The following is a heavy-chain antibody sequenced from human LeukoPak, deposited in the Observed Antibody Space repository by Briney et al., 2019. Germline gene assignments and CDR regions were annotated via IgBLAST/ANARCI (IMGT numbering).Heavy chain of an antibody. V-gene: IGHV4-59*11. D-gene: IGHD5-24*01. CDR3: ARDGGDPYNAADY. J-gene: IGHJ4*02. CDR1: GGSITSHY. Sequence: SETLSLTRTVSGGSITSHYWSWLRQPPGKGLEWIGYIYYSGSTNYNPSLKSRVTMSVDTSKHQFSLKLSSVTAADTAVYYCARDGGDPYNAADYWGQGTLVTVSS. CDR2: IYYSGST.